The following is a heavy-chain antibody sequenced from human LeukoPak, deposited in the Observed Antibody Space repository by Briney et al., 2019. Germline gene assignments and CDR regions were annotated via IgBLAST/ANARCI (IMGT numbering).Heavy chain of an antibody. J-gene: IGHJ6*02. CDR1: GYTLTELS. D-gene: IGHD6-19*01. CDR3: ATSSQWLDPYYYYGMDV. Sequence: ASVKASCKVSGYTLTELSMHWVRQAPGKGLEWMGGFDPEDGETIYAQKFQGRVTMTEDTSTDTAYMELSSLRSEDTAVYYCATSSQWLDPYYYYGMDVWGQGTTVTVSS. V-gene: IGHV1-24*01. CDR2: FDPEDGET.